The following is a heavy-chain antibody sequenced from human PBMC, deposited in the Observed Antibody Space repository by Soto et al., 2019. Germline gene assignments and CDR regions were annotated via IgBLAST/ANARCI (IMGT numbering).Heavy chain of an antibody. CDR3: ERKYGNSWYSP. J-gene: IGHJ5*02. CDR1: GYTFTSYG. Sequence: ASVKVSCKASGYTFTSYGITWVRQAPGQGLEWMGWISTYNGNTNYAQNLQGRVTMTTDTSTNTAYMELRSLRSDDTAVYYCERKYGNSWYSPWGQGTLVTVSS. V-gene: IGHV1-18*01. CDR2: ISTYNGNT. D-gene: IGHD2-2*02.